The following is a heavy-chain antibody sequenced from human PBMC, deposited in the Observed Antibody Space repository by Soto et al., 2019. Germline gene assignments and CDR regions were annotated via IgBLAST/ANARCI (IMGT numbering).Heavy chain of an antibody. V-gene: IGHV4-39*01. CDR1: GGSVTNSSYY. J-gene: IGHJ4*02. CDR3: VSQRTTVLTQAYFDY. Sequence: PSETLSLTCTVSGGSVTNSSYYWGWIRQSPGQGLEWIGSVYYRGRSYSKASVKSRVTISVDTSQNQFSLNLNSVPASDTYVYCCVSQRTTVLTQAYFDYWGPGALVTVSS. CDR2: VYYRGRS. D-gene: IGHD4-4*01.